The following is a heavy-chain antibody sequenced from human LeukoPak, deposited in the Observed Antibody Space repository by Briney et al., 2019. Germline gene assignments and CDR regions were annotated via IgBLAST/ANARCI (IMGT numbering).Heavy chain of an antibody. D-gene: IGHD3-10*01. V-gene: IGHV1-8*01. Sequence: GASVKVSYKASGYSLTSYDVNRVRQATGQGLEWMGWMNPSNGNTGYAQKFQGRVTMTRNTSINTAYMELSSLTSEDTAVYYCTKGSNSGSHRDSWRKGHLVTVSS. CDR3: TKGSNSGSHRDS. CDR2: MNPSNGNT. J-gene: IGHJ5*01. CDR1: GYSLTSYD.